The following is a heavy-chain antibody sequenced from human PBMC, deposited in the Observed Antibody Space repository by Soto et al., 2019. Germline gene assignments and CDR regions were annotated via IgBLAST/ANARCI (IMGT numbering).Heavy chain of an antibody. V-gene: IGHV4-4*02. J-gene: IGHJ6*02. Sequence: SETLSLTCAVSGGSISSSNWWSWVRQPPGKGLEWIGEIYHSGSTNYNPSLKSRVTISVDKSKNQFSLKLSSVTAADTAVYYCARDGYGYYDILTGYPDHYYYGMDVWGQGTTVTVSS. CDR2: IYHSGST. D-gene: IGHD3-9*01. CDR3: ARDGYGYYDILTGYPDHYYYGMDV. CDR1: GGSISSSNW.